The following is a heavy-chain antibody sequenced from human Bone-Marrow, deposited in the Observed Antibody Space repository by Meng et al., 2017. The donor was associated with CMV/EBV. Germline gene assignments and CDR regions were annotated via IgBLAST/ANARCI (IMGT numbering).Heavy chain of an antibody. J-gene: IGHJ4*02. D-gene: IGHD3-22*01. CDR1: GDSINTYF. CDR3: ATRRAHSDGRGSWYYQFDH. CDR2: LYNSGST. Sequence: QGPRPESGPRLVKPSETPSLTCTVSGDSINTYFLSWIRQPAGKGLEWIGRLYNSGSTNYNPSLNSRVTMSIDTSNKQFSLRLSSVTAADTAVYYCATRRAHSDGRGSWYYQFDHWGQGTLVTVSS. V-gene: IGHV4-4*07.